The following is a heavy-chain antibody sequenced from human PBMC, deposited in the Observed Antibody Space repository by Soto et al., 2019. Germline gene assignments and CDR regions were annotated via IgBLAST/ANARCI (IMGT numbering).Heavy chain of an antibody. D-gene: IGHD3-3*01. CDR2: SSAYNGNT. Sequence: ASVKVSCKASGYTFTSYGISWVRQAPGQGLEWMGFSSAYNGNTNYAKKLQGRVTMTTETSTSTAYMELRSLRSDDTAVYYCARTPAKLRFLEWLTYYYGMYXWGQGTTFTVS. J-gene: IGHJ6*02. CDR1: GYTFTSYG. CDR3: ARTPAKLRFLEWLTYYYGMYX. V-gene: IGHV1-18*04.